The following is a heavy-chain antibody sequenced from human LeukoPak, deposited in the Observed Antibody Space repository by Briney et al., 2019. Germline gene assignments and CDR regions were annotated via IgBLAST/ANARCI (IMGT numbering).Heavy chain of an antibody. Sequence: SVKVSCKASGGTFSGYAISWVRQAPGQGLEWMGGIIPIFGTANYAQKFQGRVTITADKSTSTAYMELSSLRSEDTAVYYCARDTKRSRARWENLGFDPWGQGTLVTVSS. J-gene: IGHJ5*02. CDR3: ARDTKRSRARWENLGFDP. V-gene: IGHV1-69*06. CDR2: IIPIFGTA. CDR1: GGTFSGYA. D-gene: IGHD1-26*01.